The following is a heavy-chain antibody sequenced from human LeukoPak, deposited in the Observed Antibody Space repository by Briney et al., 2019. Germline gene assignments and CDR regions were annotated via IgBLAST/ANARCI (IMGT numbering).Heavy chain of an antibody. Sequence: GGSLRLSCAASGFTFSSYGMHWVRQAPGKGLEWVAVISYDATNNYYADSVKGRFTISRDNSKNTLYLQMNSLRAEDTAVYYCVRDPSGWYWFDYWGQGTLVTVSS. CDR3: VRDPSGWYWFDY. CDR1: GFTFSSYG. J-gene: IGHJ4*02. CDR2: ISYDATNN. V-gene: IGHV3-30*03. D-gene: IGHD6-19*01.